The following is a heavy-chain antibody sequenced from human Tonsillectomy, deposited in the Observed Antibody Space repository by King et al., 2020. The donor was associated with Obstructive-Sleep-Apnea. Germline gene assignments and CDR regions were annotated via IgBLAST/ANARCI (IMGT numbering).Heavy chain of an antibody. CDR1: GFTFDDYA. V-gene: IGHV3-9*01. CDR2: ISWNSGSI. J-gene: IGHJ4*02. D-gene: IGHD1-26*01. CDR3: AKGKGGATTFSFDY. Sequence: QLVQSGGGLVQPGRSLRLSCAASGFTFDDYAMHWVRQAPGKGLEWVSGISWNSGSIVYADSVKGRFTISRDNAKNSLYLQMNSLRAEDTALYYCAKGKGGATTFSFDYWGQGTLVTVSS.